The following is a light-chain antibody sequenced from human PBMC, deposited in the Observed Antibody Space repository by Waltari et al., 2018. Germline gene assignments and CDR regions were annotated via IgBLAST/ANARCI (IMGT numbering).Light chain of an antibody. CDR1: QDISNY. CDR3: QQYSSFSGT. V-gene: IGKV1-33*01. CDR2: DAS. J-gene: IGKJ2*01. Sequence: DTQMTKSPSSLSASVGDRVTITCQASQDISNYLNWFQQKPGKAPKLLIYDASKLEKGVPSRFSGSGYGTDFTLTISSLQSEDFATYYCQQYSSFSGTFGQGTYLDIQ.